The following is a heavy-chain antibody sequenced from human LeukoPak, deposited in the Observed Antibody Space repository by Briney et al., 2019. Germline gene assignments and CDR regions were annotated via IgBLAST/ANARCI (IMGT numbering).Heavy chain of an antibody. V-gene: IGHV1-8*01. CDR2: MNPNSGNT. Sequence: ASVKVSCKASGYTFTSYDINWVRQATGQGLEWMGWMNPNSGNTGYAQKFQGRVTMTRNTSISTAYMELSSLRSEDTAVYYCARDIHSGWRTGIDYWGQGTLVTVSS. CDR3: ARDIHSGWRTGIDY. CDR1: GYTFTSYD. J-gene: IGHJ4*02. D-gene: IGHD6-19*01.